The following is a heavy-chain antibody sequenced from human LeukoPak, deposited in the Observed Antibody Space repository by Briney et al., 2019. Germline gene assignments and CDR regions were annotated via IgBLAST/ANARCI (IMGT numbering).Heavy chain of an antibody. J-gene: IGHJ4*02. CDR1: GGSFSGYY. D-gene: IGHD3-9*01. CDR2: INHSGST. CDR3: SAEDDILTN. V-gene: IGHV4-34*03. Sequence: TPSETLSLTCAVYGGSFSGYYWSWIRQPPGKGLEWIGEINHSGSTNYNPSLKSRVTISVDTSKNQFSLKLSSVTAADTAVYYCSAEDDILTNWGQGTLVTVSS.